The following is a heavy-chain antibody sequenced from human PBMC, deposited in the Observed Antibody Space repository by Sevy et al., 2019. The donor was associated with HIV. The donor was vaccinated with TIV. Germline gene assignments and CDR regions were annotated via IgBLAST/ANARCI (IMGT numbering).Heavy chain of an antibody. Sequence: SETLSLTCTVSGASVSSVSNYWIWIRQPPGKGLEWMGYISDSGSTNYNPSLKRRVTISVDMSKNQFSLNLTSMTAADTAVYYCASGLRYNYQFYGMDVWGQGTTVTVSS. CDR2: ISDSGST. V-gene: IGHV4-61*01. J-gene: IGHJ6*02. CDR1: GASVSSVSNY. D-gene: IGHD1-1*01. CDR3: ASGLRYNYQFYGMDV.